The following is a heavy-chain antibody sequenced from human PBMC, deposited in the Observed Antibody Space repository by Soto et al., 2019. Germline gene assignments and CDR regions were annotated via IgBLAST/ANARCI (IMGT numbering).Heavy chain of an antibody. J-gene: IGHJ6*02. D-gene: IGHD6-13*01. CDR3: ASTKQQCYYYYYGMDV. Sequence: GESLKISCKGSGYSFTSYWIGWVRQMPGKGLEWMGIIYPGDSDTRYSPSFQGQVTISADKSISTAYLQWSSLKAPDTAMYYCASTKQQCYYYYYGMDVWGQGTTVTVSS. CDR2: IYPGDSDT. V-gene: IGHV5-51*01. CDR1: GYSFTSYW.